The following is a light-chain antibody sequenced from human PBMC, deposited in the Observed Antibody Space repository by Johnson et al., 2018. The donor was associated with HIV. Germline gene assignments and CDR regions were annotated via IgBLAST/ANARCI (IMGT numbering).Light chain of an antibody. J-gene: IGLJ1*01. Sequence: SVLTQSPSVSAAPGQKVTISCSGSSSNIGNNYISWYQQHPGTAPKLLIYENNKRPSGSPDRFSGSKSGTSATLGITGLQTGDEADYYCGTWDSSLSAYVFGTGTKFTVL. CDR3: GTWDSSLSAYV. CDR1: SSNIGNNY. V-gene: IGLV1-51*02. CDR2: ENN.